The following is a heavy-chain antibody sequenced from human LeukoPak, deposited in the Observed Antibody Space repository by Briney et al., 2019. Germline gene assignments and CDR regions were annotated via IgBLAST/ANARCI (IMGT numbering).Heavy chain of an antibody. D-gene: IGHD2-2*01. V-gene: IGHV1-2*02. CDR1: GYTFTGYY. CDR3: ARTIVVVPAAAFDY. Sequence: ASVKVSCKASGYTFTGYYIHWVRQAPGQGLEWMGWINPNSGGTNYAQKFQGRVTMTRDTSISTAYMELSRLRSDDTAVYYCARTIVVVPAAAFDYWGQGTLVTVSS. J-gene: IGHJ4*02. CDR2: INPNSGGT.